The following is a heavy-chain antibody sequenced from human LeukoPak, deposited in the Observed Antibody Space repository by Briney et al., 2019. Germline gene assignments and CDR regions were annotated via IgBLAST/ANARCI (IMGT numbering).Heavy chain of an antibody. CDR1: GFTFSTYF. CDR2: ISGSGAT. D-gene: IGHD3-16*02. Sequence: GGSLRLSCAASGFTFSTYFMHWVRQAPGKGLEWVSAISGSGATYANSVKGRFTISRDNSKNTLYLQMNSLRAEDTAVYYCAKLEIWGNYRYLDYWGQGTLGTVSA. J-gene: IGHJ4*02. V-gene: IGHV3-23*01. CDR3: AKLEIWGNYRYLDY.